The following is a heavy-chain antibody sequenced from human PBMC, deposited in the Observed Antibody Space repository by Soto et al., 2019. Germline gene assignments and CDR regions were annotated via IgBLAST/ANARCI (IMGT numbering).Heavy chain of an antibody. CDR3: ARAYNWNYGR. D-gene: IGHD1-7*01. V-gene: IGHV3-30-3*01. J-gene: IGHJ4*01. CDR2: ISYDGSNK. Sequence: SLGLSCAASGFTFSSYAMHWVRQAPGKGLEWVAVISYDGSNKYYADSVKGRFTISRDNSKNTLYLQMNSLRAEDTAVYYCARAYNWNYGRWGQGTLVTASS. CDR1: GFTFSSYA.